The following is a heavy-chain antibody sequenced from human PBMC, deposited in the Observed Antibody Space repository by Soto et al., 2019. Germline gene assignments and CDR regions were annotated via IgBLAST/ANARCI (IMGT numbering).Heavy chain of an antibody. CDR3: ARDNYYAFDI. J-gene: IGHJ3*02. Sequence: EVELVESGGGLVQPGGSLRLSCVASGFTFSDYAMNWVRQAPGKGLEWVSWFGITGKSGDYADSVRGRFTMSRDNDRKSVHMQISSLRAEDKAVYYCARDNYYAFDIWGQVTMVTVS. CDR1: GFTFSDYA. V-gene: IGHV3-48*04. CDR2: FGITGKSG. D-gene: IGHD4-4*01.